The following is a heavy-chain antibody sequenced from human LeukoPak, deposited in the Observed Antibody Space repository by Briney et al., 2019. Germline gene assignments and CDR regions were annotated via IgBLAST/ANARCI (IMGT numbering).Heavy chain of an antibody. CDR2: MYSGGST. CDR1: GFTVRSNY. CDR3: VRDRHCAGDCPPGNFQH. D-gene: IGHD2-21*02. J-gene: IGHJ1*01. V-gene: IGHV3-66*01. Sequence: GESLRLSCAGSGFTVRSNYMSWVRQAPGKGLEWFSVMYSGGSTDYADSVKGRFTISRDNSKNTLFLQMNSLRSEDTAVYYCVRDRHCAGDCPPGNFQHWGQGALVMVSS.